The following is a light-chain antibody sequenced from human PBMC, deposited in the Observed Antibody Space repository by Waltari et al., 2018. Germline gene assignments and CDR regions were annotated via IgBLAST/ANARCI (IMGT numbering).Light chain of an antibody. CDR3: CSYAGRAHVV. J-gene: IGLJ2*01. CDR2: DVS. CDR1: SSDLGDYNY. Sequence: QSALTQPRSVSGSPGQSVPISCTGTSSDLGDYNYVPWYQQHPGKAPKLMIYDVSKRPSGVPDRFSGSKSGNTASLTISGLQAEDEADYYCCSYAGRAHVVFGGGTKLTVL. V-gene: IGLV2-11*01.